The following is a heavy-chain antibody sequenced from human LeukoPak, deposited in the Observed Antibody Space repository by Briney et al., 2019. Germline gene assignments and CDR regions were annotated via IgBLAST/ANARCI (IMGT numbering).Heavy chain of an antibody. Sequence: GGSLRLSCAASGFTVSSNYMSWVRQAPGKGLEWVSVIYSGGSTYYADSVKGRFTISRHNSKNTLYLQMNSLRAEDTAVYYCASNYYDSSGYYYRDYWGRGTLVTVSS. J-gene: IGHJ4*02. CDR1: GFTVSSNY. CDR2: IYSGGST. D-gene: IGHD3-22*01. V-gene: IGHV3-53*04. CDR3: ASNYYDSSGYYYRDY.